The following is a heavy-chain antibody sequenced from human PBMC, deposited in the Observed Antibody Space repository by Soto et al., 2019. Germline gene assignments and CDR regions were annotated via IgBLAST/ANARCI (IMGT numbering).Heavy chain of an antibody. CDR3: AREPLYSSSSY. J-gene: IGHJ4*02. CDR2: ISAYNGNT. CDR1: GYTFTSYG. D-gene: IGHD6-13*01. V-gene: IGHV1-18*01. Sequence: GASVKVSCKASGYTFTSYGISWVRQAPGQGLEWMGWISAYNGNTNYAQKFQGRVTITTDESTSTAYMELSSLRSEDTAVYYCAREPLYSSSSYWGQGTLVT.